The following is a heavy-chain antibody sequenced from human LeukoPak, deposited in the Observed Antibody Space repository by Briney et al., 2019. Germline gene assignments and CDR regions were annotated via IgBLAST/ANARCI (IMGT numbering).Heavy chain of an antibody. D-gene: IGHD3-22*01. CDR3: AKGGQYDSDSFFDF. J-gene: IGHJ4*02. CDR1: AFTFSSYA. Sequence: GGSLRLSCAASAFTFSSYAMSWVRQAPGKGLEWVSGISGSGGNTYYADSVKDRFTISRDNSRNTVDVQMNSLRSEDSALYYCAKGGQYDSDSFFDFWGQGTLVTVSS. V-gene: IGHV3-23*01. CDR2: ISGSGGNT.